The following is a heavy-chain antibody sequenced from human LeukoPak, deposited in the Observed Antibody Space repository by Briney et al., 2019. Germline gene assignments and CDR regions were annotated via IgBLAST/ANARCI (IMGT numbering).Heavy chain of an antibody. V-gene: IGHV1-24*01. CDR1: GYTLTELS. D-gene: IGHD2-15*01. CDR3: ARGGSWYCSGGSCYLFDY. J-gene: IGHJ4*02. Sequence: ASVKVSCKVSGYTLTELSMHWVRQAPGKGLEWMGGFDPEDGETIYAQKFQGRVTMTEDTSTDTAYMELSSLRSEDTAVYYCARGGSWYCSGGSCYLFDYWGQGTLVTVSS. CDR2: FDPEDGET.